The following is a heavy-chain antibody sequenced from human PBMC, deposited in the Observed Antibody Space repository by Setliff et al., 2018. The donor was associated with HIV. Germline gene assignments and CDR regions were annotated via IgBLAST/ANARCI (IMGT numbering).Heavy chain of an antibody. D-gene: IGHD3-10*01. CDR2: IYYTGNT. CDR3: ARDRYAGEIDY. V-gene: IGHV4-31*03. CDR1: GGSINTGHYY. J-gene: IGHJ4*02. Sequence: PSETLSLTCTVSGGSINTGHYYWSWIRHHPGKGLEWIAYIYYTGNTYFNPSLKSRITISIDTSKNQFSLKMSSVTAADTAVYYCARDRYAGEIDYWGQGTLVTSPQ.